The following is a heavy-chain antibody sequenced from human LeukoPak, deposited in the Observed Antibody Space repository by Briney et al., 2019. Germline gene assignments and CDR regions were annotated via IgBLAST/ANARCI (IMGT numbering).Heavy chain of an antibody. J-gene: IGHJ4*02. CDR1: GYSISSGYY. Sequence: KPSETLSLTCAVSGYSISSGYYWGWIRQPPGKGLEWIGSIYHSGSTYYNPSLKSRVTISVDTSKNQFSLELTSVTAADTAVYYCARYPHHFDSWGQGTLVTVSS. CDR2: IYHSGST. CDR3: ARYPHHFDS. V-gene: IGHV4-38-2*01.